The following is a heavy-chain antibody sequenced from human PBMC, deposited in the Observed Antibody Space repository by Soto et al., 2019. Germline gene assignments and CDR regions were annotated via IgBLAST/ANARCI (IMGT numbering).Heavy chain of an antibody. Sequence: QITLKESGPTLVKPTQTLTLTCTFSGFSLSTSGVGVGWIRQPPGKALEWLGIIYWDDDKRYSPSLKSRVTITKDTSKNQLVLTMTNMDPVDTATYYCAPLPWQHLWPRAPVVYWGQGTPVTVSS. CDR3: APLPWQHLWPRAPVVY. V-gene: IGHV2-5*02. CDR1: GFSLSTSGVG. J-gene: IGHJ4*02. D-gene: IGHD5-18*01. CDR2: IYWDDDK.